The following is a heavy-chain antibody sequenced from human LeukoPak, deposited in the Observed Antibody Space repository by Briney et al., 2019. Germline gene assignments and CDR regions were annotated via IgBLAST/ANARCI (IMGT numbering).Heavy chain of an antibody. CDR2: IIPIFGTA. V-gene: IGHV1-69*06. D-gene: IGHD1-26*01. CDR3: ASGLGIVGATGTTDY. CDR1: GGTFSSYA. Sequence: SVKVSCKASGGTFSSYAISWVRQAPGQGLEWMGGIIPIFGTANYAQKFQGRVTITADKSTSTAYMELSSLRSEDTAVYYCASGLGIVGATGTTDYWGQGTLVTVSS. J-gene: IGHJ4*02.